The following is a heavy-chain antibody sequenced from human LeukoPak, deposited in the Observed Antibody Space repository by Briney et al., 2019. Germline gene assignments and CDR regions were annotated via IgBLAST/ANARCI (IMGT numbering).Heavy chain of an antibody. Sequence: PGGSLRLSCAASGFTFSSFPMHWVRQAPGKGLEWVAVISYDGSTKYYADSVKGRFTISRDNSKNTLFLQMNSLRAEDTAVYYCASRLDIVVVPAAPTSYWGQGTLVTVSS. J-gene: IGHJ4*02. CDR2: ISYDGSTK. CDR1: GFTFSSFP. D-gene: IGHD2-2*01. V-gene: IGHV3-30-3*01. CDR3: ASRLDIVVVPAAPTSY.